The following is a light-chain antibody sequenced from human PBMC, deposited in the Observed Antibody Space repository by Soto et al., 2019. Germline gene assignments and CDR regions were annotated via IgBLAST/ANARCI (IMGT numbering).Light chain of an antibody. CDR1: SSDVGTYNH. CDR2: DVS. Sequence: QSVLTQPPSASGSPGQSITISCTGTSSDVGTYNHVSWYQQHPGKVPKLIIYDVSGRPSGVPDRFSGSKSGNTASLTVSRLRFEDEADYYCCSYAGRTNFLLFGGGTQLTVL. J-gene: IGLJ2*01. CDR3: CSYAGRTNFLL. V-gene: IGLV2-8*01.